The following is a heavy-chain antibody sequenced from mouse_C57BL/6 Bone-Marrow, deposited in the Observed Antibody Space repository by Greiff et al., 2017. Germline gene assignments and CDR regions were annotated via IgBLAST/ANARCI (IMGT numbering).Heavy chain of an antibody. Sequence: EVKLQESGGGLVQPGGSMKLSCVASGFTFSNYWMNWVRQSPEKGLEWVAQIRLKSDNYATHYAESVKGRFTISRDDSKSSVYLQMNNLRAEDTGIYYCTRGITTVVALYYYAMDYWGQGTSVTVSS. D-gene: IGHD1-1*01. J-gene: IGHJ4*01. V-gene: IGHV6-3*01. CDR2: IRLKSDNYAT. CDR1: GFTFSNYW. CDR3: TRGITTVVALYYYAMDY.